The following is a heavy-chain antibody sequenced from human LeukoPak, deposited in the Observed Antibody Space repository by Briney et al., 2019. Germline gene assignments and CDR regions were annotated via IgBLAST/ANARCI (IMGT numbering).Heavy chain of an antibody. V-gene: IGHV3-21*01. J-gene: IGHJ3*02. CDR1: GFTFSSYS. CDR3: ARTYSGSYARIGAFDI. D-gene: IGHD1-26*01. Sequence: GGSLRLSCAASGFTFSSYSMNWVRQAPGKGLEWVSSISSSSSYIYYADSVKGRFTISRDNAKNSLYLQMNSLRAEDTAVYYCARTYSGSYARIGAFDIWGQGTMVTVSS. CDR2: ISSSSSYI.